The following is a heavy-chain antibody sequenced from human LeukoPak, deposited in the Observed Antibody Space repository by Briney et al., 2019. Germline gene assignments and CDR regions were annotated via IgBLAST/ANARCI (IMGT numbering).Heavy chain of an antibody. CDR1: GGSFSDYY. J-gene: IGHJ4*02. V-gene: IGHV4-34*01. CDR2: INHSGST. D-gene: IGHD3-10*01. Sequence: SETLSLTCAVYGGSFSDYYWSWIRQPPGKGLEWIGEINHSGSTNYNPSLKSRVTISVDTSKNQFSLKLSSVTAADTAVYYCARGAWNYSGSGRKYFDYWGQGTLVTVSS. CDR3: ARGAWNYSGSGRKYFDY.